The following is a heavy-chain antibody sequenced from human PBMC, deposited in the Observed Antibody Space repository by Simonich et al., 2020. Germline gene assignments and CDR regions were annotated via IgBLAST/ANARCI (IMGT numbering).Heavy chain of an antibody. V-gene: IGHV3-74*01. CDR3: ARNRLDY. J-gene: IGHJ4*02. CDR1: GITFSSYW. D-gene: IGHD3-16*02. CDR2: MKSERSRT. Sequence: EVQLVESGGGLVQPGGSLRLSCAASGITFSSYWMHLVRQAPGKGQVRVPGMKSERSRTSYADAVKGRYTTARDTAKITLYLQMNSLRAEDTAVYYCARNRLDYWGQGTLVTVSS.